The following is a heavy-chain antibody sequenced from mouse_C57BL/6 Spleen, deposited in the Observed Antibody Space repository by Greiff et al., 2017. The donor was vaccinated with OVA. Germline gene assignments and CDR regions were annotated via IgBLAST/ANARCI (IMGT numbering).Heavy chain of an antibody. CDR1: GYTFTEYT. Sequence: VQLQQSGAELVKPGASVKLSCKASGYTFTEYTIHWVKQRSGQGLEWIGWFYPGSGSIKYNEKFKDKATLTADKSSSTAYMELSRLTSEDFEVNFWARHEDMDSNYPNFDYWGQGTTLTVSS. CDR2: FYPGSGSI. J-gene: IGHJ2*01. CDR3: ARHEDMDSNYPNFDY. V-gene: IGHV1-62-2*01. D-gene: IGHD2-5*01.